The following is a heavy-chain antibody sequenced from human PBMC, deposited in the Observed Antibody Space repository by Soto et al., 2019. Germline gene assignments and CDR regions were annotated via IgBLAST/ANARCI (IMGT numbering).Heavy chain of an antibody. CDR1: GFSLTTSGVG. J-gene: IGHJ4*02. CDR2: IYWDDDK. D-gene: IGHD3-3*01. CDR3: AHRVLRTVFGLVTTTAIYFDF. Sequence: QITLNESGPTQVKPRQTLTLTCTFSGFSLTTSGVGVGWIRQSPGKAPEWLALIYWDDDKRYSQSLKSRLTITKDTSKNQVVLKMADLDPADTATYYCAHRVLRTVFGLVTTTAIYFDFWGQGTPVAVSS. V-gene: IGHV2-5*02.